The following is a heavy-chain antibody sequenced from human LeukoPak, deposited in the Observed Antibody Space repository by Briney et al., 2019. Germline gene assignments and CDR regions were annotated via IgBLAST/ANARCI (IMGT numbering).Heavy chain of an antibody. Sequence: SETLSLTRAVYGGSFSGYYWSWIRQPPGKGLEWIGEINHSGSTNYNPSLKSRVTISVDTSKNQFSLKLSSVTAADTAVYYCARGHDFWSGYRRREVDYWGQGTLVTVSS. CDR1: GGSFSGYY. J-gene: IGHJ4*02. V-gene: IGHV4-34*01. D-gene: IGHD3-3*01. CDR3: ARGHDFWSGYRRREVDY. CDR2: INHSGST.